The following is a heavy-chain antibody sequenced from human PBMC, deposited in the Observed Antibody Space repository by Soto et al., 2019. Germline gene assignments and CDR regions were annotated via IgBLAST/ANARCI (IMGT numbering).Heavy chain of an antibody. D-gene: IGHD3-10*01. V-gene: IGHV3-21*01. CDR1: GFNFSTYG. J-gene: IGHJ5*02. Sequence: GGSLRLSCAASGFNFSTYGMNWVRQAPGKGLEWVSSISSKGSYIYYTPSVKGRFTISRDNAKNSVYLQMNSLRAEDTAVYYCGRDRSHYAGVGKIDPWGQGTLVTVSS. CDR2: ISSKGSYI. CDR3: GRDRSHYAGVGKIDP.